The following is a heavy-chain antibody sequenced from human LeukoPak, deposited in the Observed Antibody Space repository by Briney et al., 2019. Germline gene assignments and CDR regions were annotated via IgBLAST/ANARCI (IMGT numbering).Heavy chain of an antibody. J-gene: IGHJ6*02. V-gene: IGHV3-13*01. D-gene: IGHD6-19*01. CDR3: ARAQKVPLGSGWYLVGLDGMDV. Sequence: GGSLRLSCAASGFTFSSYDMHWVRQATGKGLEWVSAIGTAGDTYYPGSVKGRFTISRENAKNSLYLQMNSLRAGDTAVYYCARAQKVPLGSGWYLVGLDGMDVWGQGTTVTVSS. CDR1: GFTFSSYD. CDR2: IGTAGDT.